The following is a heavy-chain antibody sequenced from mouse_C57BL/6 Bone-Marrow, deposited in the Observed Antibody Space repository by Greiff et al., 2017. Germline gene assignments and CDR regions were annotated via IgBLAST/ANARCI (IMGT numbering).Heavy chain of an antibody. J-gene: IGHJ2*01. CDR2: IYPRSGNT. D-gene: IGHD1-1*01. Sequence: SGAELARPGASVKLSCKASGYTFTSYGISWVKQRTGQGLEWIGEIYPRSGNTYYNEKFKGKATLTADKSSSTAYMELRSLTSEDSAVYFCARFHYYYGSSYDEYWGQGTTLTVSS. CDR3: ARFHYYYGSSYDEY. CDR1: GYTFTSYG. V-gene: IGHV1-81*01.